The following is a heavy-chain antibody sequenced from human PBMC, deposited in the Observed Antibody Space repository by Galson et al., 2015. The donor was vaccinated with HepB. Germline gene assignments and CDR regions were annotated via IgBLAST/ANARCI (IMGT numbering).Heavy chain of an antibody. CDR1: GFTFSSYS. V-gene: IGHV3-21*01. J-gene: IGHJ4*02. Sequence: SLRLSCAASGFTFSSYSMHWVRQAPGKGLDCVSSISSSSSYIYYVDSVKGRFTISRDNAKNSLYLQLSSLRAEDTAVYYCPRVYWVTAMGEYYFDYWGQGTLVTVSS. CDR3: PRVYWVTAMGEYYFDY. CDR2: ISSSSSYI. D-gene: IGHD5-18*01.